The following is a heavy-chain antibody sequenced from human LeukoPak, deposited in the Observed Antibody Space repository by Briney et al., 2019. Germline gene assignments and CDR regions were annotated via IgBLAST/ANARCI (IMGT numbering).Heavy chain of an antibody. Sequence: SVRVSCEASGGTFSSYAISWVRQAPGQGLEWMGGIIPIFGTANYAQKFQGRVTITADESTSTAYMELSSLRSEDTAVYYCATRPSGSSGWLDYWGQGTLVHGSS. CDR3: ATRPSGSSGWLDY. V-gene: IGHV1-69*13. CDR1: GGTFSSYA. J-gene: IGHJ4*02. D-gene: IGHD6-19*01. CDR2: IIPIFGTA.